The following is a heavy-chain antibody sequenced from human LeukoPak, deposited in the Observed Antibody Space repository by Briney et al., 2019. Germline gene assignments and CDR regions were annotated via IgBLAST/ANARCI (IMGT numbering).Heavy chain of an antibody. V-gene: IGHV4-34*01. CDR1: GGSFSGYY. D-gene: IGHD6-13*01. Sequence: PSETLSLTCAVYGGSFSGYYWSWIRQPPGKGLEWIGEINHSGSTNYNLSLKSRVTISVDTSKNQFSLKLSSVTAADTAVYYCAREYSSSWSTPFFDYWGQGTLVTVSS. CDR2: INHSGST. J-gene: IGHJ4*02. CDR3: AREYSSSWSTPFFDY.